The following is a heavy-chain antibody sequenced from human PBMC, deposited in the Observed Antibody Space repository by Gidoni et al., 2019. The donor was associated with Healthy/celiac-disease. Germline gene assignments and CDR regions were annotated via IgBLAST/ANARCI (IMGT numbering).Heavy chain of an antibody. Sequence: EVQLLESGGGLVQPGGSLRRSCAASGFTFSSYAMSWVRQAPGKGLEWVSAISGSGGSTYDADSVKGRFTISRDNAKNTLYLQMNSLRAEDTAVYYCAGETGSGSYWDYWGQGTLVTVSS. CDR2: ISGSGGST. CDR3: AGETGSGSYWDY. D-gene: IGHD3-10*01. CDR1: GFTFSSYA. J-gene: IGHJ4*02. V-gene: IGHV3-23*01.